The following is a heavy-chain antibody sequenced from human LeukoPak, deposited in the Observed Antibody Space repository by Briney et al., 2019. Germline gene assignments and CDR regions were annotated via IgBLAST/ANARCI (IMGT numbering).Heavy chain of an antibody. Sequence: PGGSLRLSCAASGFTFSSYAMSWVRQAPGKGLEWVSSISSSSSYIYYADSVKGRFTISRDNAKNSLYLQMNSLRAEDTAVYYCARPRRATVTTPLDYWGQGTLVTVSS. CDR1: GFTFSSYA. D-gene: IGHD4-17*01. CDR3: ARPRRATVTTPLDY. V-gene: IGHV3-21*01. J-gene: IGHJ4*02. CDR2: ISSSSSYI.